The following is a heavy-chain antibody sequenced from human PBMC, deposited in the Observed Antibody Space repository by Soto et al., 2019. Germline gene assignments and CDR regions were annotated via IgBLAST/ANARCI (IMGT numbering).Heavy chain of an antibody. D-gene: IGHD1-1*01. CDR1: GGSIRSYY. CDR2: IHFSGST. V-gene: IGHV4-59*01. CDR3: ARKEPQLTWFDP. J-gene: IGHJ5*02. Sequence: PSETLSLTCAVSGGSIRSYYWTWIRQHPGKGLEWIGDIHFSGSTNYNPSLKSRVTISVDTSKNQFSLKLSSVTAADTAVYYCARKEPQLTWFDPWGQGTLVTVSS.